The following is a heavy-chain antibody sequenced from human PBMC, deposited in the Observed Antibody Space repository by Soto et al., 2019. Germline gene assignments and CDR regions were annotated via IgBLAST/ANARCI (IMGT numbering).Heavy chain of an antibody. CDR3: ARDGLGMHFDY. V-gene: IGHV3-48*03. Sequence: GGSPRLSCAASGFTFSSYEMNWVRQAPGKGLEWVSYISSSGSTIYYADSVKGRFTISRDNAKNSLYLQMNSLRAEDTAVYYCARDGLGMHFDYWGQGTLVTVSS. CDR1: GFTFSSYE. J-gene: IGHJ4*02. D-gene: IGHD7-27*01. CDR2: ISSSGSTI.